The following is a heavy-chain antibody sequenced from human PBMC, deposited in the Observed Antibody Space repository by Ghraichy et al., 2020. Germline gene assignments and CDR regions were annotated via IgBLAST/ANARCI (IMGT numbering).Heavy chain of an antibody. D-gene: IGHD3-10*01. CDR3: ARDIQQYGSGSSNGMDV. Sequence: SETLSLTCTVSGGSISSGGYYWSWIRQHPGKGLEWIGYIYYSGSTYYNPSLKSRVTISVDTSKNQFSLKLSSVTAADTAVYYCARDIQQYGSGSSNGMDVWGQGTTVTVSS. V-gene: IGHV4-31*03. CDR2: IYYSGST. CDR1: GGSISSGGYY. J-gene: IGHJ6*02.